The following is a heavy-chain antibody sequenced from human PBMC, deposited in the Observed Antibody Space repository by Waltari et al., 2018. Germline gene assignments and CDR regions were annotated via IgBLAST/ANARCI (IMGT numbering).Heavy chain of an antibody. CDR1: GFTFTHYA. J-gene: IGHJ4*02. Sequence: EVQLVAHGGGLVQPGGSLRISCAASGFTFTHYARSWVRQVPGKGLEWVSAISGSGASTHVADSVKGRFSISRDNSKEMIYLQMNSLRVEDTAIYYCSAAGDYWGQGTQVTVSS. CDR2: ISGSGAST. CDR3: SAAGDY. V-gene: IGHV3-23*04. D-gene: IGHD2-15*01.